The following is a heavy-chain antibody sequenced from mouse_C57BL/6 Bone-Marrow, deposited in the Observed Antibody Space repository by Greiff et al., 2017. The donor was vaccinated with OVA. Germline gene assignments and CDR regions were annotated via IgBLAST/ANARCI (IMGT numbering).Heavy chain of an antibody. CDR3: ARPYYYGSYWYFDV. V-gene: IGHV4-1*01. Sequence: EVHLVESGGGLVQPGGSLKLSCAASGIDFSRYWMSWVRRAPGKGLEWIGEINPDSSTINYAPSLKDKFIISRDNANNTLYLQMSKVRSEDTALYYCARPYYYGSYWYFDVWGTGTTVTVSS. CDR1: GIDFSRYW. D-gene: IGHD1-1*01. CDR2: INPDSSTI. J-gene: IGHJ1*03.